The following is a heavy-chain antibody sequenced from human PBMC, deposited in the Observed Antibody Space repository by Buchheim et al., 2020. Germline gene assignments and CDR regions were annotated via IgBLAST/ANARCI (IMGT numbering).Heavy chain of an antibody. V-gene: IGHV4-39*01. CDR1: GGSISSSSYY. CDR2: IYYSGST. Sequence: QLQLQESGPGLVKPSETLSLTCTVSGGSISSSSYYWGWIRQPPGKGLEWIGSIYYSGSTYYNPSLKSRVTISVDTSKNQFSLKLSSVTAADTAVYYCARGIVVPAAIRGQQLGGPKDYWGQGTL. D-gene: IGHD2-2*02. CDR3: ARGIVVPAAIRGQQLGGPKDY. J-gene: IGHJ4*02.